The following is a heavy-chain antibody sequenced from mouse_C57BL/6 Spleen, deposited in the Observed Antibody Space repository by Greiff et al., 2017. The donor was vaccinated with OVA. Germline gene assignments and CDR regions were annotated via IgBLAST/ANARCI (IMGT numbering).Heavy chain of an antibody. Sequence: QVQLQQSGAELVMPGASVKLSCKASGYTFTSYWMHWVKQRPGQGLEWIGEIDPSDSYTNYNQKFKGKSTLTVDKSSSTAYMQLSSLTSEDSAVYYCARRATAQATSFDYWGQGTTLTVSS. V-gene: IGHV1-69*01. CDR1: GYTFTSYW. CDR2: IDPSDSYT. J-gene: IGHJ2*01. D-gene: IGHD3-2*02. CDR3: ARRATAQATSFDY.